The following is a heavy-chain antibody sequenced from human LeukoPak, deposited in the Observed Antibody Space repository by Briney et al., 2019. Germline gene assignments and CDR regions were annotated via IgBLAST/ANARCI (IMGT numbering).Heavy chain of an antibody. CDR3: ARHRTGYDSSGYYYVGGAFDI. Sequence: PETLSLPCTVSGGSISSYYWSWIRQPPGKGLEWIGYIYYSGSTNYNPSLKSRVTISVDTSKNQFSLKLSSVTAADTAVYYCARHRTGYDSSGYYYVGGAFDIWGQGTMVTVSS. CDR2: IYYSGST. CDR1: GGSISSYY. J-gene: IGHJ3*02. D-gene: IGHD3-22*01. V-gene: IGHV4-59*08.